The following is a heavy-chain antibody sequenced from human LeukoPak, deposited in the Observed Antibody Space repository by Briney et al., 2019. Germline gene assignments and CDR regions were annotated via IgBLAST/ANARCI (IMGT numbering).Heavy chain of an antibody. V-gene: IGHV3-7*03. CDR3: AKQLPLKYYFDY. CDR2: IKQDGSQK. Sequence: PGGSLRLSCAASGFSFNTYWMTRVRQAPGKGLEWVANIKQDGSQKYYVDSVKGRFTVSRDNAKNTLYLQMNSLRAEDTAVYYCAKQLPLKYYFDYWGQGTLVTVSS. D-gene: IGHD1-26*01. J-gene: IGHJ4*02. CDR1: GFSFNTYW.